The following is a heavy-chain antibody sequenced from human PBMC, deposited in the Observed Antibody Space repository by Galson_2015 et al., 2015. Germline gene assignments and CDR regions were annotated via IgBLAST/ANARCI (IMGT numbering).Heavy chain of an antibody. CDR2: IGSGGINT. CDR3: VKGGGLATKKCFDY. Sequence: SLRLSCAASGFTFSTYAMTWVRQAPGKGLEWVSTIGSGGINTFYADSVQGRFTISRDNSKNTLYLQMSSLGTEDTAVYFCVKGGGLATKKCFDYWGQGTLVTVSS. J-gene: IGHJ4*02. D-gene: IGHD6-13*01. CDR1: GFTFSTYA. V-gene: IGHV3-23*01.